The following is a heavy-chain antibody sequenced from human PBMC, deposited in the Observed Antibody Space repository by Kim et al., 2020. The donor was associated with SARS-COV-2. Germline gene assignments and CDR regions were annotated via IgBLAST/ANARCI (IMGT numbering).Heavy chain of an antibody. Sequence: ASVKVSCKVSGSSVDDLSMHWVRQIPGRGLEWVGGFDPEDGETRYAQKFRGRVTLTEDTSTNTAYMDLSSLTSDDTAVYFCVTDRALGSTLGLWGQGTLVTVSS. CDR2: FDPEDGET. V-gene: IGHV1-24*01. D-gene: IGHD3-16*01. J-gene: IGHJ4*02. CDR3: VTDRALGSTLGL. CDR1: GSSVDDLS.